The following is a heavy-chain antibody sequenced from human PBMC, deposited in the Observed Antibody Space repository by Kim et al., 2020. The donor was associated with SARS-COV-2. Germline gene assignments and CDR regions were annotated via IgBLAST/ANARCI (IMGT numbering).Heavy chain of an antibody. CDR2: ISYDGSNK. V-gene: IGHV3-30*04. Sequence: GGSLRLSCAASGFTFSSYAMHWVRQAPGKGLEWVAVISYDGSNKYYADSVKGRFTISRDNSKNTLYLQMNSLRAEDTAVYYCARDRVRGVINGFPGYWGQGTLVTVSS. J-gene: IGHJ4*02. CDR1: GFTFSSYA. D-gene: IGHD3-10*01. CDR3: ARDRVRGVINGFPGY.